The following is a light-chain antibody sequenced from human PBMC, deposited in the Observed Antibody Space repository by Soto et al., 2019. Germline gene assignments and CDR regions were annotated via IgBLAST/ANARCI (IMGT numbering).Light chain of an antibody. CDR1: QSVSSY. Sequence: EIVLTQSPATLPLSPGERATLSCRASQSVSSYLAWYQQKPGQAPRLLIYDASNRATGIPARFSGSGSGTDFTLTISGLEPEDFAVYYCQQRSNWLWTVGQGTKVEIK. V-gene: IGKV3-11*01. J-gene: IGKJ1*01. CDR3: QQRSNWLWT. CDR2: DAS.